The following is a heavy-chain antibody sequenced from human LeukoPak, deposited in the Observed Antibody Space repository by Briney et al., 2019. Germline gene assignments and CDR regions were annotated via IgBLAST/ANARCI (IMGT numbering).Heavy chain of an antibody. V-gene: IGHV3-23*01. Sequence: PGGSLRLSCAASGSTFSSYAMSWVRQAPGKGLEWVSAISGSGGSTYYADSVKGRFTISRDNSKNTLYLQMNSLRAEDTAVYYCAKDRLAWGSYYRDAFDIWGQGTMVTVSS. CDR1: GSTFSSYA. D-gene: IGHD1-26*01. CDR2: ISGSGGST. J-gene: IGHJ3*02. CDR3: AKDRLAWGSYYRDAFDI.